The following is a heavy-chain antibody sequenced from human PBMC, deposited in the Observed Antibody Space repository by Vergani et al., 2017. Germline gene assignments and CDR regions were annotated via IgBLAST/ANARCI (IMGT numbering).Heavy chain of an antibody. CDR3: ASYYGGNSWDFDY. J-gene: IGHJ4*02. D-gene: IGHD4-23*01. V-gene: IGHV3-23*01. CDR2: ISGSGGSA. CDR1: GSTFSSYA. Sequence: EVQLLESGGGLVQPGGSLRLSCAASGSTFSSYAMSWVRQAPGRGLDWVSAISGSGGSAYYADSVKGRFTISRDNSKNTLYLQMNSLRAEDTAVYYCASYYGGNSWDFDYWGQGTLVTVSS.